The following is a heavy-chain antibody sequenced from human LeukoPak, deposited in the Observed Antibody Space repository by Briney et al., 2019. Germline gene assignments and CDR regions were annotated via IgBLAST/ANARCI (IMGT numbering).Heavy chain of an antibody. CDR3: VKLDYGGKPFDY. D-gene: IGHD4-23*01. CDR2: IRYDGNNK. CDR1: GFTFSNYV. Sequence: GGSLRLSCSASGFTFSNYVMHWVRQAPGRGPEWVAFIRYDGNNKSYADFVKGRFTISRDNSKNTLYLQMNSLRAEDTAVYYCVKLDYGGKPFDYWGQGTLVTVSS. V-gene: IGHV3-30*02. J-gene: IGHJ4*02.